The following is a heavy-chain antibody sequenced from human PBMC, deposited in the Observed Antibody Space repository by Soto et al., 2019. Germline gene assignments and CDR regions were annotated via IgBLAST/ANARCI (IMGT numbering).Heavy chain of an antibody. V-gene: IGHV4-31*03. J-gene: IGHJ4*02. CDR2: IYYSGST. CDR3: ASQSYDFLTRYYVDY. CDR1: GGSISSGDYY. D-gene: IGHD3-9*01. Sequence: SETLSLTCTVSGGSISSGDYYWSWIRQHPGKGLEWIGYIYYSGSTYYNPSLKSRVTISVDTSKNQFSLKLSSVTAADTAVYYCASQSYDFLTRYYVDYWGPGTLVTVSS.